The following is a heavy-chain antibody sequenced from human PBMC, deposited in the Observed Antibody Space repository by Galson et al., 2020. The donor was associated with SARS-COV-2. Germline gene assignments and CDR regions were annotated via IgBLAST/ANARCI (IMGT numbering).Heavy chain of an antibody. CDR3: ASELADYFDY. V-gene: IGHV3-30*04. CDR2: ISYDGSNK. Sequence: GGSLRLSCAASGFTFSSYAMHWVRQAPGKGLEWVAVISYDGSNKYYADSVKGRFTISRDNSKNTLYLQMNSLRAEDTAVYYCASELADYFDYWGQGTLVAVSA. CDR1: GFTFSSYA. J-gene: IGHJ4*02.